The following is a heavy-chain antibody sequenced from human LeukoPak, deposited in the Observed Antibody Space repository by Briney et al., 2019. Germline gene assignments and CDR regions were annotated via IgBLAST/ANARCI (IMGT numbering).Heavy chain of an antibody. CDR1: GFTFSSYA. V-gene: IGHV3-23*01. CDR3: AKDRHGDHGYFDY. J-gene: IGHJ4*02. CDR2: ISGSGGST. Sequence: GGSLRLSCAASGFTFSSYAMSWVRQAPGEGLEWVSAISGSGGSTYYADSVKGRFTISRDNSKNTLYLQMNSLRAEDTAVYYCAKDRHGDHGYFDYWGQGTLVTVSS. D-gene: IGHD4-17*01.